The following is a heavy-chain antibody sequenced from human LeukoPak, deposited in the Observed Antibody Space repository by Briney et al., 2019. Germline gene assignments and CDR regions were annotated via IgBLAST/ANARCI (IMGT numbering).Heavy chain of an antibody. V-gene: IGHV4-34*01. J-gene: IGHJ4*02. CDR1: GGSFSGYY. Sequence: SETLSLTCAVYGGSFSGYYCSWIRQPPGKGLEWIGEINHSGSTNYNPSLKSRVTISVDTSKNQFSLKLSSVTAADTAVYYCAGAGSSGLFTYFDYWGQGTLVTVSS. CDR3: AGAGSSGLFTYFDY. D-gene: IGHD3-10*02. CDR2: INHSGST.